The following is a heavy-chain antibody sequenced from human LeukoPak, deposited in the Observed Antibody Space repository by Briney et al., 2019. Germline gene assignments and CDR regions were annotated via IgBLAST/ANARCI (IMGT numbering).Heavy chain of an antibody. Sequence: PGGSLRLSCAASGFTVSRNYMSWVRQAPGKGLEWVSVIYSDVTTYYADSVKGRFTISRDDSKNTLYLQMNSLRAEDTAVYYCARGWGRLATGFYFDYWGQGTLVTVSS. V-gene: IGHV3-66*01. CDR1: GFTVSRNY. CDR2: IYSDVTT. CDR3: ARGWGRLATGFYFDY. J-gene: IGHJ4*02. D-gene: IGHD5-24*01.